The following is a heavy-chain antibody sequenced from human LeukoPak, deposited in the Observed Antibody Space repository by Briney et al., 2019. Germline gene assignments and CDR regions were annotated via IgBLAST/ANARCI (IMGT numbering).Heavy chain of an antibody. CDR2: ISGSGGST. CDR3: AKCITALLSPADAFDI. V-gene: IGHV3-23*01. J-gene: IGHJ3*02. D-gene: IGHD1-26*01. CDR1: GFTFSSYA. Sequence: PGGSLRLSCAASGFTFSSYAMSWVRQAPGKGLEWISAISGSGGSTYYADSVKGRFTISRDNSKNTLHLQMNSLRAEDTAVYYCAKCITALLSPADAFDIWGQGTMVTASS.